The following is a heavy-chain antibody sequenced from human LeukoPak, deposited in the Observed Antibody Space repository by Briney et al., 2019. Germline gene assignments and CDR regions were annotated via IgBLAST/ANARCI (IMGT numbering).Heavy chain of an antibody. D-gene: IGHD2-2*01. CDR1: GGSISSYY. V-gene: IGHV4-59*01. Sequence: SETLSLTCTVSGGSISSYYWSWIRQPPGKGLEWIGYIYYSGSTNYNPPLKSRVTISVDTSKNQFSLKLSSVTAADTAVYYCARVVPAAMPVLHYYYYYMDVWGKGTTVTVSS. J-gene: IGHJ6*03. CDR2: IYYSGST. CDR3: ARVVPAAMPVLHYYYYYMDV.